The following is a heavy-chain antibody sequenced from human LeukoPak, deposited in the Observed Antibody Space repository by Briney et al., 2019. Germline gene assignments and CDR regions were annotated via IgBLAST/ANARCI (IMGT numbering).Heavy chain of an antibody. D-gene: IGHD6-13*01. CDR2: IYHRGST. V-gene: IGHV4-4*02. CDR1: GGSISSSNW. CDR3: ASSVYSSSLFSGGY. J-gene: IGHJ4*02. Sequence: PSGTLSLTCAVSGGSISSSNWWSWVRQPPGKGLGGRGEIYHRGSTNYNPSLKSRVTISVDKSKTQFSLKLSSVTAADTAVYYCASSVYSSSLFSGGYWGQGTLVTVSS.